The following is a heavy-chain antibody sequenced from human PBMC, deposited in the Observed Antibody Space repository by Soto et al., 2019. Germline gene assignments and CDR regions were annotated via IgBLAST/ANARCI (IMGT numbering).Heavy chain of an antibody. J-gene: IGHJ3*02. D-gene: IGHD1-1*01. CDR3: VRLRSTTLGGGDDFAM. CDR2: INGDGSNT. CDR1: GFTFSNYW. Sequence: EEQLVESGGGLVQPGGSLRLSCAASGFTFSNYWMHRVRQVPGKGLVWVSRINGDGSNTKYADSVRGRITISRDNAKNRMYLQMDSLGAEDTAVYDCVRLRSTTLGGGDDFAMWGQGTVVTVSS. V-gene: IGHV3-74*03.